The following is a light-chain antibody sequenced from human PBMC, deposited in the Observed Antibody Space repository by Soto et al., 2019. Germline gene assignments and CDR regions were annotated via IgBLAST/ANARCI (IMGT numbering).Light chain of an antibody. CDR3: QQYDNWPQT. CDR1: QSVSSY. CDR2: DAS. Sequence: EIVLTQSPATLSLSPGERATLSCRASQSVSSYLAWYQQKPGQAPRLLIYDASRRATGIPARFSGRGSGTEFTLTISSLQSVDFAVYYCQQYDNWPQTFGQGTKVDNK. J-gene: IGKJ1*01. V-gene: IGKV3D-15*01.